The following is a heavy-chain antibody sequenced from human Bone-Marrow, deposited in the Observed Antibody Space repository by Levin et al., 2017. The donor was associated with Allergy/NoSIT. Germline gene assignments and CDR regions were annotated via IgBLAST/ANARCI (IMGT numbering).Heavy chain of an antibody. D-gene: IGHD3-22*01. CDR3: ARSTIVVVHKPANWYFDL. Sequence: SQTLSLTCAVYGGSFSGYYWSWIRQPPGKGLEWIGEINHSGSTNYNPSLKSRVTISVDTSKNQFSLKLSSVTAADTAVYYCARSTIVVVHKPANWYFDLWGRGTLVTVSS. CDR1: GGSFSGYY. V-gene: IGHV4-34*01. CDR2: INHSGST. J-gene: IGHJ2*01.